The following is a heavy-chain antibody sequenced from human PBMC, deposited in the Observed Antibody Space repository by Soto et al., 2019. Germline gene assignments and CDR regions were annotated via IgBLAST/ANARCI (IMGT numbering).Heavy chain of an antibody. D-gene: IGHD3-16*02. Sequence: ASVKVSCKASGYTFTSYYMHWVRQAPGQGLEWMGIINPSGGSTSYAQKFQGRVTMTRDTSTSTVYMELSSLRSEDTAVYYCARESYLGTYYYYGMDVWGQGTTVTVS. CDR3: ARESYLGTYYYYGMDV. J-gene: IGHJ6*02. CDR2: INPSGGST. V-gene: IGHV1-46*01. CDR1: GYTFTSYY.